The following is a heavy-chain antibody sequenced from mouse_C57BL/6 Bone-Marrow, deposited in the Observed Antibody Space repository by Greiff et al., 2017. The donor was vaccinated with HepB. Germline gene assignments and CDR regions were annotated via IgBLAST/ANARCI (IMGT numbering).Heavy chain of an antibody. V-gene: IGHV6-6*01. Sequence: EVHLVESGGGLVQPGGSMKLSCAASGFTFSDAWMDWVRQSPEKGLEWVAEIRNKANNHATYYAESVKGRFTISRDDSKSSVYLQMNSLRAEDTGIYYCTRAHYYGSSYDFDYWGQGTTLTVSS. D-gene: IGHD1-1*01. J-gene: IGHJ2*01. CDR1: GFTFSDAW. CDR3: TRAHYYGSSYDFDY. CDR2: IRNKANNHAT.